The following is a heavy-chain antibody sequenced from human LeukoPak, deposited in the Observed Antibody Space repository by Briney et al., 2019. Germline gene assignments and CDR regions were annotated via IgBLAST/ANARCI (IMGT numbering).Heavy chain of an antibody. D-gene: IGHD3-9*01. CDR1: GFSLSTGGVG. CDR3: AHTPSILTGHDAFDI. V-gene: IGHV2-5*01. Sequence: SGPTLLKPTQTLTLTCTFSGFSLSTGGVGVVWIRQPPGKALEWLVVIYWNDDKRYSPSLKSRLTITKDTSKNQVVLTMTNMDPVDTATYYCAHTPSILTGHDAFDIWGQGTMVTVSS. CDR2: IYWNDDK. J-gene: IGHJ3*02.